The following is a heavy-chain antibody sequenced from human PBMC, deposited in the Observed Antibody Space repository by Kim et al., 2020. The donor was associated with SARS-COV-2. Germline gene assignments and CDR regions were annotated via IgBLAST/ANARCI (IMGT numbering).Heavy chain of an antibody. CDR1: GGSFSTFG. D-gene: IGHD1-26*01. CDR3: AREGPFATSGVYFDL. CDR2: IVPKVDAA. Sequence: SVKVSCKSSGGSFSTFGVSWLRQAPGQGLEWMGGIVPKVDAAHYAQMFQDRVTISADDSGDTVYMEMRGLKSDDTAIYYCAREGPFATSGVYFDLWGQG. J-gene: IGHJ5*02. V-gene: IGHV1-69*13.